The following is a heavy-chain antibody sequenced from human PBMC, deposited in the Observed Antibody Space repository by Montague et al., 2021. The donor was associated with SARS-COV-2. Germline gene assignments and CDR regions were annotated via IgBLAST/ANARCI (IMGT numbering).Heavy chain of an antibody. CDR3: ARIFLVVPPGIALYYFDY. J-gene: IGHJ4*02. CDR2: ISSGSHYT. D-gene: IGHD6-13*01. Sequence: SLRLSCAASGFTFGDYYMTWIRQAPGKGLEWISDISSGSHYTNYADSVKGRFTISRDDAKQSLYLDMDSLRAEDTAVYYCARIFLVVPPGIALYYFDYWGQGALVTVSS. CDR1: GFTFGDYY. V-gene: IGHV3-11*03.